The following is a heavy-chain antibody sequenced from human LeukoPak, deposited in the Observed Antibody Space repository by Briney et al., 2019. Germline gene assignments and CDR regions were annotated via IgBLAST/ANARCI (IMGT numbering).Heavy chain of an antibody. D-gene: IGHD5-18*01. CDR2: IYYSGST. CDR1: GGSISSSIYY. CDR3: ASTDTAMGPDAFDI. J-gene: IGHJ3*02. V-gene: IGHV4-39*01. Sequence: PSETLSLTCTVSGGSISSSIYYWGWIRQPPGKGLEWIGSIYYSGSTYYNPSLKSRVTISVDTSKNQFSLKLSSVTAADTAVYYCASTDTAMGPDAFDIWGQGTMVTVSS.